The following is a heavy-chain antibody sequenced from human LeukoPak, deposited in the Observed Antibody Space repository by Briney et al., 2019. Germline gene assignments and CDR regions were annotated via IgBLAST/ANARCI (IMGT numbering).Heavy chain of an antibody. J-gene: IGHJ4*02. Sequence: GGSLRLSYAASGFTVSSNYMSWVRQAPGKGLEWASVIYSGGSTYYADSVKGRFTISRDNSKNTLYLQMNSLRAEDTAVYYCARDDRDGYNWGYFDYWGQGTLVTVSS. CDR2: IYSGGST. D-gene: IGHD5-24*01. CDR3: ARDDRDGYNWGYFDY. V-gene: IGHV3-53*01. CDR1: GFTVSSNY.